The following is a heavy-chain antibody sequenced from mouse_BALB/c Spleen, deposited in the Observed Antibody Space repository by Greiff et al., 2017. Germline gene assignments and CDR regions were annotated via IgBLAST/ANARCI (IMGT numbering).Heavy chain of an antibody. CDR2: ISSGGSYT. D-gene: IGHD2-3*01. CDR3: ARDGYYRRFAY. CDR1: GFTFSSYA. J-gene: IGHJ3*01. V-gene: IGHV5-9-3*01. Sequence: EVKLVESGGGLVKPGGSLKLSCAASGFTFSSYAMSWVRQTPEKRLEWVATISSGGSYTYYPDSVKGRFTISRDSAKNTLYLQMSSLRSEDTAMYYCARDGYYRRFAYWGQGTLVTVSA.